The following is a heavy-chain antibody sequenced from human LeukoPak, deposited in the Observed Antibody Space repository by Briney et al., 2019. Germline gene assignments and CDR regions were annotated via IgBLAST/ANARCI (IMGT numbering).Heavy chain of an antibody. Sequence: PGGSLRLSCAASGFTFSNFAMSWVRRTPGKGLEWVSGIINSGDTLYGDSVKGRFTISRDNSKNTLYLEMNSLRAEDTAIYYCAKMKGHPLPKYYMDVWGQGTTVIVSS. J-gene: IGHJ6*01. V-gene: IGHV3-23*01. CDR1: GFTFSNFA. CDR3: AKMKGHPLPKYYMDV. D-gene: IGHD1-26*01. CDR2: IINSGDT.